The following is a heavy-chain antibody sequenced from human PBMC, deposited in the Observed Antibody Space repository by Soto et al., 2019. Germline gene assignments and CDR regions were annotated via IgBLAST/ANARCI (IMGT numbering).Heavy chain of an antibody. CDR1: GYTFTSYG. Sequence: QVQLVQSGAEVKKPGASVKVSCKASGYTFTSYGISWVRQAPGQGLEWMGWISAYNGNTNYARTLQGRVTMTTDTSTSTASMELRCPRSDDTAAYYCARDGNFWSGYPFDHWGQGTLVTVSS. CDR3: ARDGNFWSGYPFDH. CDR2: ISAYNGNT. J-gene: IGHJ4*02. V-gene: IGHV1-18*01. D-gene: IGHD3-3*01.